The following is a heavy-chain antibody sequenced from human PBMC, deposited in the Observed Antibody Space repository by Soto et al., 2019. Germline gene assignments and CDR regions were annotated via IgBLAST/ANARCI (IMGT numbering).Heavy chain of an antibody. CDR3: ARGYCSSTSCYFAYYYYMDV. Sequence: EVQLVESGGGLVQPGGSLRLSCAASGFTFSSYSMNWVRQAPGKGLEWVSYISSSSSTIYYADSVKGRFTISRDNAKNSLYLQMNSLRAEDTAVYYCARGYCSSTSCYFAYYYYMDVWGNGTTVTVSS. CDR1: GFTFSSYS. V-gene: IGHV3-48*01. D-gene: IGHD2-2*01. CDR2: ISSSSSTI. J-gene: IGHJ6*03.